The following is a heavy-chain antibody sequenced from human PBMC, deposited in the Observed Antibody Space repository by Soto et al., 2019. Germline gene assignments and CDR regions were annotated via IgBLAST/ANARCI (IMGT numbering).Heavy chain of an antibody. CDR1: GGSISSSRSY. J-gene: IGHJ3*01. D-gene: IGHD6-25*01. CDR3: ARAARIFDV. V-gene: IGHV4-39*01. CDR2: IFYSGST. Sequence: SETLSLTCNVSGGSISSSRSYWAWIRQPPGKGLEWIANIFYSGSTYYNPSLASRVTVSVDTSKNQFSLKLSSVTAADTAVYYCARAARIFDVWGQGTLVTVS.